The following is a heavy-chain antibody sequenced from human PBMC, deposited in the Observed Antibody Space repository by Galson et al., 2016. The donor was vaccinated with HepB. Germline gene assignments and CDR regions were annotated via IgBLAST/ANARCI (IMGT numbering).Heavy chain of an antibody. J-gene: IGHJ5*02. CDR2: IYHTGTS. V-gene: IGHV4-4*02. D-gene: IGHD2-2*01. CDR1: GASISDSNW. Sequence: SETLSLTCAVSGASISDSNWWTWVRQVPEKGLEWIGEIYHTGTSNNNPFLSSRFTLSVDKSMNEFSLNVTSVTAADTAVYYCARASIIPGARMIFDPWGQGTLVTVSS. CDR3: ARASIIPGARMIFDP.